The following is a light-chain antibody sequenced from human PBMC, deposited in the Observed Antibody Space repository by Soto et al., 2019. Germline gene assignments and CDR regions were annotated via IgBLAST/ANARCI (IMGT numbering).Light chain of an antibody. CDR3: QQSYRSPST. J-gene: IGKJ2*01. CDR2: AAS. Sequence: IQLTQSPSSLSASVGDRVTLTCRASQSINIYLNWYQQKPGKAPTLLIYAASSLQSGVPSRFSGGGSRTDFTLTISSLQTEYFATYYCQQSYRSPSTFGQGTKLEI. CDR1: QSINIY. V-gene: IGKV1-39*01.